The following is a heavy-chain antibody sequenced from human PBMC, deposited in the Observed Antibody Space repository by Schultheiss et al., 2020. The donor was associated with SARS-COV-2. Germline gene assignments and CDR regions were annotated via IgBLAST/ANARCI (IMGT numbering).Heavy chain of an antibody. Sequence: GGSLRLSCAASGFTFSNYAMNWVRQAPGKGLEWVSGLSGSGGSTYYADSVKGRFTISRDNSKNTLYLQMNSLRAEDTAVYYCAKESSGDYDFWSGYYTDCWGQGTLVTVSS. CDR1: GFTFSNYA. CDR2: LSGSGGST. D-gene: IGHD3-3*01. CDR3: AKESSGDYDFWSGYYTDC. J-gene: IGHJ4*02. V-gene: IGHV3-23*01.